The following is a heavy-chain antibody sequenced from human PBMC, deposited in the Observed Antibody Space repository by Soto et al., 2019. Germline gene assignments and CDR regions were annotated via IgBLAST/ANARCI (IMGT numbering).Heavy chain of an antibody. CDR2: ISSRSSYI. CDR1: GFTFSSYS. J-gene: IGHJ3*02. V-gene: IGHV3-21*01. CDR3: ASSLRGANAFDI. D-gene: IGHD3-10*01. Sequence: NPGGSLRLSCAASGFTFSSYSMNWVRQAPGKGLEWVSSISSRSSYIYYADSVKGRFTISRDNAKNSLYLQMNSLRAEDTAVYYCASSLRGANAFDIWGQGTMVTVSS.